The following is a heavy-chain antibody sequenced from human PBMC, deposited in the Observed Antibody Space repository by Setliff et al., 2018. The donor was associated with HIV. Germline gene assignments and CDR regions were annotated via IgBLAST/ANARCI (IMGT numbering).Heavy chain of an antibody. D-gene: IGHD3-9*01. CDR1: GGSISSYY. CDR3: ARSLGTIWGYDY. J-gene: IGHJ4*02. Sequence: PSETLSLTCTVSGGSISSYYWSWIRQPPGEGLEWIGYIYSSGSTNYNPSLKSRFTISVDTSKNQFSLNLSSVTAADTAVYYCARSLGTIWGYDYWGQGTLVTVSS. CDR2: IYSSGST. V-gene: IGHV4-59*01.